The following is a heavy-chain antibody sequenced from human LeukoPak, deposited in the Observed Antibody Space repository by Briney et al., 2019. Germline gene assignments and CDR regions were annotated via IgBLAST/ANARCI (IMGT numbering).Heavy chain of an antibody. CDR2: IYSGRNT. V-gene: IGHV3-53*01. CDR3: AREGDDTYSAFDY. D-gene: IGHD2-15*01. J-gene: IGHJ4*02. Sequence: GGSLRPSCAPSGLAARGNYRGWVPQAPGKGLWWVSVIYSGRNTYYQDSVKGRCTISRDNSKNTLYLQMNSLRAEDTAVDYCAREGDDTYSAFDYWGQGTLVTVSS. CDR1: GLAARGNY.